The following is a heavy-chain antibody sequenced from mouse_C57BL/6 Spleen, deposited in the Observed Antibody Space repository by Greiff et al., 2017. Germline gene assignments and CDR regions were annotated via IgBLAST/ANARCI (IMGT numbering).Heavy chain of an antibody. J-gene: IGHJ4*01. CDR3: AIAGGYYYRSFPYYPMDY. D-gene: IGHD1-1*01. V-gene: IGHV1-59*01. CDR1: GYTFTSYW. Sequence: VQLQQPGAELVRPGTSVKLSCKASGYTFTSYWMHWVKQRPGQGLEWIGVIDPTDSYTNYNQKFKGKATLTVDTSSSTAYMQLSSLTSEYSAVYYCAIAGGYYYRSFPYYPMDYWGQGTSVTVSS. CDR2: IDPTDSYT.